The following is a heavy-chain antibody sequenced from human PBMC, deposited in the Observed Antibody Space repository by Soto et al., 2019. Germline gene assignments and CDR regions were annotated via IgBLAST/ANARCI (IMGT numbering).Heavy chain of an antibody. CDR1: GFTFSSYW. CDR3: ATRGSGTPLKFDY. CDR2: INSDGSST. V-gene: IGHV3-74*01. Sequence: QTGGSLRLSCAASGFTFSSYWMHWVRQAPGKGLVWVSRINSDGSSTSYADSVKGRFTISRDNAKNTLYLQMNSLRAEDTAVYYCATRGSGTPLKFDYWGQGTLVTVSS. D-gene: IGHD6-13*01. J-gene: IGHJ4*02.